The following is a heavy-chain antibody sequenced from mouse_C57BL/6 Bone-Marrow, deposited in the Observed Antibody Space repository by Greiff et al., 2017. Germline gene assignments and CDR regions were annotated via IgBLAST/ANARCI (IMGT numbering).Heavy chain of an antibody. J-gene: IGHJ2*01. V-gene: IGHV1-75*01. CDR2: IFPGSGST. Sequence: QVQLQQSGPELVKPGASVKISCKASGYTFTDYYINWVKQRPGQGLEWIGWIFPGSGSTYYNEKFKGKATLTVDKSSSTAYMLLSSRTAEDSAVYFCARDTTTVVATFDYWGQGTTLTVSS. D-gene: IGHD1-1*01. CDR1: GYTFTDYY. CDR3: ARDTTTVVATFDY.